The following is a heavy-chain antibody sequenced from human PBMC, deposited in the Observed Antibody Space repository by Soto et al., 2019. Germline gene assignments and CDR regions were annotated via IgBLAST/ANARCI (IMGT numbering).Heavy chain of an antibody. CDR2: IKSKTDGGTT. V-gene: IGHV3-15*01. Sequence: GWPFRLSFEASGVTVSNARMSWVLQARGKGLEWVGRIKSKTDGGTTDYAEPVKGRFTISRDDSKNTLYLQMNSLKNEDTAVYYCTDNFISSSWQLDYWGQGTMVTVSS. D-gene: IGHD6-13*01. J-gene: IGHJ4*02. CDR3: TDNFISSSWQLDY. CDR1: GVTVSNAR.